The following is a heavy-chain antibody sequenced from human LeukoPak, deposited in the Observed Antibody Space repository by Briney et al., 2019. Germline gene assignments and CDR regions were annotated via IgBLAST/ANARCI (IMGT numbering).Heavy chain of an antibody. CDR3: ARDGTGGRGYFDY. CDR1: GFTFSDYY. V-gene: IGHV4-59*01. D-gene: IGHD1-14*01. CDR2: IYYSGST. Sequence: PGGSLRLSCAASGFTFSDYYMNWIRQPPGKGLEWIGYIYYSGSTNYNPSLKGRVTISVDTSKNQFSLKLSSVTAADTAVYYCARDGTGGRGYFDYWGQGTLVTVSS. J-gene: IGHJ4*02.